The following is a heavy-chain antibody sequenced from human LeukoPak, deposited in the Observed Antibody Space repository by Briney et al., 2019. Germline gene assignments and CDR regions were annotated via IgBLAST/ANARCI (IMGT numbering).Heavy chain of an antibody. V-gene: IGHV3-48*02. D-gene: IGHD2/OR15-2a*01. CDR2: ISSSSSAI. J-gene: IGHJ4*02. CDR3: VRDHYYSFDY. CDR1: GFTFSSYS. Sequence: PGGSLRLSCAASGFTFSSYSMNWVRQAPGKGLDWISYISSSSSAIYYADSVKGRSTISRDNAKNSLYLQMNSLRDEDTAVYYCVRDHYYSFDYWGQGTLVTVSS.